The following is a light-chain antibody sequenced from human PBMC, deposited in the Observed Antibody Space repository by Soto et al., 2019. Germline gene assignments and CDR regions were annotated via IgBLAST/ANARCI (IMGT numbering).Light chain of an antibody. J-gene: IGKJ3*01. Sequence: EIVLTQSPATLSVSPGEKATLSCRTSQSVRTNLVWYQQKVGLPPRLLIYSASIRATDVPARFSGSGSGTDFSLTLSSLQAEDFGIYYCQQYNNWPPEATFGPGTRVHL. CDR1: QSVRTN. V-gene: IGKV3-15*01. CDR2: SAS. CDR3: QQYNNWPPEAT.